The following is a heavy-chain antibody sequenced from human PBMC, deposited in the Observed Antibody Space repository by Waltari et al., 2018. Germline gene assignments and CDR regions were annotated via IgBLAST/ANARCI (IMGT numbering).Heavy chain of an antibody. J-gene: IGHJ5*02. CDR2: IYYSGST. D-gene: IGHD6-13*01. CDR1: GGSISSSSYY. Sequence: QLQLQESGPGLVKPSETLSLTCTVSGGSISSSSYYWGWIRQPPGKGLEGIGSIYYSGSTYYNPSLKSRVTISVDTSKNQFSLKLSSVTAADTAVYYCARDSWGSSWYGGSENWFDPWGQGTLVTVSS. CDR3: ARDSWGSSWYGGSENWFDP. V-gene: IGHV4-39*07.